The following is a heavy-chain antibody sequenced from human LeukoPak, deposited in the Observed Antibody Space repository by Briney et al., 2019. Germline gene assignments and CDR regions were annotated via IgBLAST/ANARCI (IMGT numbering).Heavy chain of an antibody. CDR3: GNHDYSDYY. V-gene: IGHV3-30*02. Sequence: GGSLRLSCAASGFTFTTYGMHWVRQAPGKGLEWVALIRYDESNKYYADSVKGRFTISRDNSKNTLYVQMNSLRPEDTAVYYCGNHDYSDYYGGQGTLVTVSA. CDR2: IRYDESNK. J-gene: IGHJ4*02. CDR1: GFTFTTYG. D-gene: IGHD4-11*01.